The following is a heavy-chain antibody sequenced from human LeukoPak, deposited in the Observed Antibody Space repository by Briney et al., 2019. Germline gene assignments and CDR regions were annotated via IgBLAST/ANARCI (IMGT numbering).Heavy chain of an antibody. CDR3: ARDPHEEGWYFDL. J-gene: IGHJ2*01. Sequence: PSGTLSLTCAVSGGSVSTSNWWSWVRQPPGKGLEWIGEIYRRGTTNYNPSLKSRVTMSVDKSKKQFSLKLTSVTAADTAVYYCARDPHEEGWYFDLWGRGTLVTVSS. V-gene: IGHV4-4*02. CDR1: GGSVSTSNW. CDR2: IYRRGTT.